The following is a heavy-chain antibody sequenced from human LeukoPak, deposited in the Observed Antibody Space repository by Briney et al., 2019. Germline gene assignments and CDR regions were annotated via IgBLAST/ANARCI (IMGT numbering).Heavy chain of an antibody. J-gene: IGHJ5*02. CDR2: MNPNSGNT. V-gene: IGHV1-8*01. CDR3: ARGLTNYYGAGSHR. Sequence: ASVKVSCKASGYTFTSYDINWVRQATGQGLEWMGWMNPNSGNTDYAQKFQGRVTMTRNTSISTAYMELSSLRSEDTAVYYCARGLTNYYGAGSHRWGQGTLVTVSS. CDR1: GYTFTSYD. D-gene: IGHD3-10*01.